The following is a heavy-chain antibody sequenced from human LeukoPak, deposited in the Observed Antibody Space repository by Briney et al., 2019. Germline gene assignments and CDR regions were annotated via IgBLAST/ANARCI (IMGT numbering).Heavy chain of an antibody. CDR3: ASQDGYNYDDWFDP. CDR2: IYHSGST. V-gene: IGHV4-38-2*01. Sequence: PSETLSLTCAVSGYSIGSGYYWGWIRQPPGKGLEWIGSIYHSGSTYYNPSLKSRVTISVDTSKNQFSLKLSSVTAADTAVYYCASQDGYNYDDWFDPWGQGTLVTVSS. CDR1: GYSIGSGYY. J-gene: IGHJ5*02. D-gene: IGHD5-24*01.